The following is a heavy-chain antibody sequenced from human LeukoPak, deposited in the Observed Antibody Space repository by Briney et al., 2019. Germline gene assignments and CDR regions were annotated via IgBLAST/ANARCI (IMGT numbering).Heavy chain of an antibody. CDR2: ISSSGSTI. V-gene: IGHV3-48*03. CDR3: ARSHLWFGELFSLYYFDY. CDR1: GFTFSGYA. Sequence: GGSLRLSCAASGFTFSGYAMSWVRQAPGKGLEWVSYISSSGSTIYYADSVKGRFTISRDNAKNSLYLQMNSLRAEDTAVYYCARSHLWFGELFSLYYFDYWGQGTLVTVSS. D-gene: IGHD3-10*01. J-gene: IGHJ4*02.